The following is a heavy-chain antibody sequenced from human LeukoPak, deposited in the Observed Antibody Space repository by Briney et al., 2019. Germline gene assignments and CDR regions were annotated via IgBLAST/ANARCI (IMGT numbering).Heavy chain of an antibody. CDR2: MNPNSGNT. J-gene: IGHJ5*02. CDR3: ARGRRRGRSAAIVNWFDP. D-gene: IGHD2-2*01. Sequence: ASVKVSCKASGYTFTSYDINWVRQATGQGLEWMGWMNPNSGNTGYAQKFQGRVTMTRNTSISTAYMELSSLRSEDTAVYYYARGRRRGRSAAIVNWFDPWGQGTLVTVSS. V-gene: IGHV1-8*01. CDR1: GYTFTSYD.